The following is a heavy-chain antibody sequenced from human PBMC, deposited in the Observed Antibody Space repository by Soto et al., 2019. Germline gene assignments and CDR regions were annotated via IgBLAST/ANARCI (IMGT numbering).Heavy chain of an antibody. V-gene: IGHV4-59*08. CDR2: VSYSGSS. J-gene: IGHJ4*02. Sequence: QVQLQESGPGLVKPSETLSLRCIVSGGSISSHHWSWIRHSPGKGLEWIGHVSYSGSSTYNPSLKSRVTISIDTSKNQFSLNLRSVSAADTAVYYCTRLFGIDSPMYFFDQWGQGTLVTVSS. CDR3: TRLFGIDSPMYFFDQ. D-gene: IGHD2-8*01. CDR1: GGSISSHH.